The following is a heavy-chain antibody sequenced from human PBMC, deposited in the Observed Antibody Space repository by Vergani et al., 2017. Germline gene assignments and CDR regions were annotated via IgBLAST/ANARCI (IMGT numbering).Heavy chain of an antibody. CDR1: GYTFTSYY. CDR3: ARAIMVRGVIITARGYYYYMDV. D-gene: IGHD3-10*01. CDR2: INPSGGST. V-gene: IGHV1-46*01. Sequence: QVQLVQSGAEVKKPGASVKVSCKASGYTFTSYYMHWVRQAPGQGLEWMGIINPSGGSTSYAQKFPGRVTMTRDTSTSTVYMELSSLRSEDTAVYYCARAIMVRGVIITARGYYYYMDVWGKGTTVTVSS. J-gene: IGHJ6*03.